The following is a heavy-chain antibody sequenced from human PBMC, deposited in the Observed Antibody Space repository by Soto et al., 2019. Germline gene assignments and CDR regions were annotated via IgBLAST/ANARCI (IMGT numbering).Heavy chain of an antibody. Sequence: QVQLQESGPGLVKPSETLSLTCTVSGGSISSYYWSWIRQPPGKGLEWIGYIYYSGSTNYNPSLKSRVTISVDTSKNQFSLKLSSVTAADTAVYYCARDGDYSSSSVYYYGMDVWGQGTTVTVSS. V-gene: IGHV4-59*01. CDR2: IYYSGST. CDR1: GGSISSYY. J-gene: IGHJ6*02. D-gene: IGHD6-6*01. CDR3: ARDGDYSSSSVYYYGMDV.